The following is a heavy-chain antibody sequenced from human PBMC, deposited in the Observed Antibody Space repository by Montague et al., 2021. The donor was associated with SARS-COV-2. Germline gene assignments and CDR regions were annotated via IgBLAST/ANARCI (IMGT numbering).Heavy chain of an antibody. J-gene: IGHJ6*02. CDR3: ARDQGYNWSYYYYYGMDV. V-gene: IGHV4-39*07. Sequence: SETLSLTCTVSGGSIGSSSYYWGWIRQPPGKGLEWIGSIYYSGSTYYNPSLKSRVTISVDTSKNQFSLKLSSVTAADTAVYYCARDQGYNWSYYYYYGMDVWGQGTTVTVSS. D-gene: IGHD1-20*01. CDR2: IYYSGST. CDR1: GGSIGSSSYY.